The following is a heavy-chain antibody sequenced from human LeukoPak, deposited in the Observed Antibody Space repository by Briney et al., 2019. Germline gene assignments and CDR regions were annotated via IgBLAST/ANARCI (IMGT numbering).Heavy chain of an antibody. D-gene: IGHD6-19*01. J-gene: IGHJ4*02. CDR1: GGTFSSYA. Sequence: SVKVSCKASGGTFSSYAISWVRQAPGQGLEWMGRIIPILGIANYAQKFQGRVTITADKSTSTAYTELSSLRSEDTAVYYCARVTAVAGTLLDYWGQGTLVTVSS. V-gene: IGHV1-69*04. CDR2: IIPILGIA. CDR3: ARVTAVAGTLLDY.